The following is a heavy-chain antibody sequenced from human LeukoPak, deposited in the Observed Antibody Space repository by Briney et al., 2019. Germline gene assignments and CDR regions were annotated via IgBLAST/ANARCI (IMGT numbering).Heavy chain of an antibody. CDR3: ARDSYYGGTQDY. D-gene: IGHD4-23*01. Sequence: GGSLRLSCAASGFTFSSYSMNWVRQAPGKGLEWVSYISTSGGTIYYADSVKGRFTISRDNAKNSLYLQMNSLRAEDTAVYYCARDSYYGGTQDYWGQGTLVTVSS. V-gene: IGHV3-48*04. J-gene: IGHJ4*02. CDR1: GFTFSSYS. CDR2: ISTSGGTI.